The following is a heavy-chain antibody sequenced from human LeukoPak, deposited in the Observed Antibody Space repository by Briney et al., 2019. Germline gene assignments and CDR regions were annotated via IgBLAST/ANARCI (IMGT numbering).Heavy chain of an antibody. J-gene: IGHJ6*02. CDR2: IYYSGST. CDR3: ARDTNYYGSGSYPIPLYYYYGMDV. V-gene: IGHV4-39*07. CDR1: GDSISSSSYY. Sequence: SETLSLTCTVSGDSISSSSYYWGWIRQPPGKGLEWIGSIYYSGSTYYNPSLKSRVTISVDTSKNQFSLKLSSVTAADTAVYYCARDTNYYGSGSYPIPLYYYYGMDVWGQGTTVTVSS. D-gene: IGHD3-10*01.